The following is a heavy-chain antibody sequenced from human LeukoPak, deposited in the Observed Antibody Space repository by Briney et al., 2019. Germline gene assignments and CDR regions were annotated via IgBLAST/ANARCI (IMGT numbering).Heavy chain of an antibody. J-gene: IGHJ4*02. D-gene: IGHD3-3*01. V-gene: IGHV4-59*01. CDR3: ARAGDYDFWTKQH. Sequence: ETLSLTCTVSGGSISNYYRTWIRQPPGKGLEWIGYVYYNGDSNYNPSLKSRVTISVDTSKNQFSLKLTSVTTADTAMYYCARAGDYDFWTKQHWGQGTLVTVSS. CDR2: VYYNGDS. CDR1: GGSISNYY.